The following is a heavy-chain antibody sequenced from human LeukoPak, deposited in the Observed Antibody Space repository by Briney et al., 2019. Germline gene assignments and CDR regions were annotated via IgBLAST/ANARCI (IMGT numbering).Heavy chain of an antibody. CDR3: ARQNIVVVLAATPGAFDI. V-gene: IGHV4-38-2*01. J-gene: IGHJ3*02. CDR2: LYHSGSA. Sequence: SETLSLTCDVSDYSIRSGYYWGWIRQPPGKGLEWIGSLYHSGSAYYSPSLKSRVTISLDTSNNELSLRLSSVTAADTAIYYCARQNIVVVLAATPGAFDIWGQGTLVTVSS. D-gene: IGHD2-15*01. CDR1: DYSIRSGYY.